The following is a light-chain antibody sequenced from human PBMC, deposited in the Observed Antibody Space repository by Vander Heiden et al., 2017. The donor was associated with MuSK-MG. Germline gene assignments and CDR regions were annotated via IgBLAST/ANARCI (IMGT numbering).Light chain of an antibody. J-gene: IGKJ3*01. V-gene: IGKV3-20*01. CDR3: QQYCSSPFT. CDR2: GAS. CDR1: QSVSSSY. Sequence: EIVLTQSPGTLSLSPGERATLSCRASQSVSSSYLAWYQQKPCQAPRLLIYGASSRATGIPDRFSGSGSGTDFTLTISRLEPEDFAVYYCQQYCSSPFTFGHGTKVEIK.